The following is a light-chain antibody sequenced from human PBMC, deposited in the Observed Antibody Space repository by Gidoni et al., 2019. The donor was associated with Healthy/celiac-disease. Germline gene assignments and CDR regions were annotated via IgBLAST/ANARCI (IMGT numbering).Light chain of an antibody. CDR3: QQSYSTPRL. CDR2: AAS. J-gene: IGKJ2*01. CDR1: QSISSY. V-gene: IGKV1-39*01. Sequence: DIQMTQSPSSLSASVGDRVTISCRASQSISSYLNWYQQKPGQAPQLLIYAASSLQSGVPSLCSGSGAGTDSTLTISMLSPEDFVNYYCQQSYSTPRLFGEGTKVEIK.